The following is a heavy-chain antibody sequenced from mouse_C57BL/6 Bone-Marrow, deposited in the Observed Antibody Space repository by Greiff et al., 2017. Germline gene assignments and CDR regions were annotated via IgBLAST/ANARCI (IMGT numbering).Heavy chain of an antibody. V-gene: IGHV1-19*01. CDR3: ARGDGYYGDFDV. D-gene: IGHD2-3*01. CDR2: INPYNGGT. CDR1: GYTFTDYY. J-gene: IGHJ1*03. Sequence: EVQVVESGPVLVKPGASVKMSCKASGYTFTDYYMNWVKQSHGKSLEWIGVINPYNGGTSYNQKFKGKATLTVDKSSSTAYMELNSLTSEDSAVYYCARGDGYYGDFDVGGTGTTVTVSS.